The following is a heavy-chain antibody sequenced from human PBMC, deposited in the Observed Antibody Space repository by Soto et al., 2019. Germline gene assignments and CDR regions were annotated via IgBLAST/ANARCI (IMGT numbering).Heavy chain of an antibody. CDR2: ISSSSSYI. V-gene: IGHV3-21*01. CDR1: GFTFSSYS. CDR3: ARDPRRFNGMIVFYGQKRPVY. Sequence: GGSLRLSCAGSGFTFSSYSMNWGRQAPGKGLEWVSSISSSSSYIYYADSVKGRFTISRDNAKNSLYLQMNSLRAEDTAVYYCARDPRRFNGMIVFYGQKRPVYSGQAPLVTVSS. J-gene: IGHJ4*02. D-gene: IGHD3-22*01.